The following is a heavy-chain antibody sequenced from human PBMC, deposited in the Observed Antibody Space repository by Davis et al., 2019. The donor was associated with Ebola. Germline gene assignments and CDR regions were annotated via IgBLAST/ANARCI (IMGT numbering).Heavy chain of an antibody. Sequence: SGPTLVKPTQTLTLTCTFSGFSLNTVGMAVGWIRQPPGKALEWLAVLFWDDDTRYNPSLRRRVTIPKDTSKNQVVLTMTNMDPADTATYYCTREPVDIRAGIAGAFDPWGQGTLVTVSS. CDR2: LFWDDDT. CDR1: GFSLNTVGMA. CDR3: TREPVDIRAGIAGAFDP. J-gene: IGHJ5*02. D-gene: IGHD2-21*01. V-gene: IGHV2-5*02.